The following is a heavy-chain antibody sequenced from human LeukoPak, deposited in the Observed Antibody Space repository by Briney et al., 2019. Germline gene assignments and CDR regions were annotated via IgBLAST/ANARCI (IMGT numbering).Heavy chain of an antibody. J-gene: IGHJ1*01. D-gene: IGHD3-22*01. V-gene: IGHV4-39*01. CDR2: IYYSGST. CDR1: GGSISSSSYY. Sequence: SETLSLTCTVSGGSISSSSYYWGWIRQPPGKGLEWIGSIYYSGSTYYNPSLKSRVTISVDTSKNQFSLKLSSVTAADTAVYYCASFPDSSGYQYFQHWGQGTLVTVSS. CDR3: ASFPDSSGYQYFQH.